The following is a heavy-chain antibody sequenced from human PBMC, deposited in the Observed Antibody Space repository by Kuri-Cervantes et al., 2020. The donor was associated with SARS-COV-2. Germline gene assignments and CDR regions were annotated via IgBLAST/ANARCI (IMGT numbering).Heavy chain of an antibody. CDR1: GYTFTGYY. J-gene: IGHJ6*02. CDR2: INPNSGGT. Sequence: GESLKISCKASGYTFTGYYMHWVRQAPGQGLEWMGWINPNSGGTNYAQKFQGWVTMTRDTSISTAYMELSRLRSDDTAVYYCARGGDIVVVPAAASGVTYYYYGMDVWGQGTTVTVSS. V-gene: IGHV1-2*04. CDR3: ARGGDIVVVPAAASGVTYYYYGMDV. D-gene: IGHD2-2*01.